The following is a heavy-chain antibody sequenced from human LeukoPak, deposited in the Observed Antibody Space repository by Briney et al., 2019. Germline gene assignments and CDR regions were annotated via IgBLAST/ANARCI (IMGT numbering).Heavy chain of an antibody. D-gene: IGHD6-13*01. CDR3: AKVRLPGIAAAGTFDY. CDR2: ISYDGSNK. J-gene: IGHJ4*02. V-gene: IGHV3-30*18. CDR1: GFTLSSYG. Sequence: PGGSLRLSCAASGFTLSSYGMHWVRQAPGKGLEWVAVISYDGSNKYYADSVKGRFTISRDNSKNTLYLQMNSLRAEDTAVYYCAKVRLPGIAAAGTFDYWGQGTLVTVSS.